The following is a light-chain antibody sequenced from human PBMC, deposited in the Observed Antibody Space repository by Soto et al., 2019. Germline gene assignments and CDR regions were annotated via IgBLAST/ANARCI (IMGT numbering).Light chain of an antibody. CDR1: RSDVGGYNL. V-gene: IGLV2-14*02. Sequence: QSGLTQTASVSGSPGQSITMSCTGTRSDVGGYNLVSWYQQHPGKAPKVMIYEVFNRPSGVSNRFSGSKSGNTASLTISGLRAEDEADYYCTSYATTSPLVFGTGTKVTVL. CDR3: TSYATTSPLV. J-gene: IGLJ1*01. CDR2: EVF.